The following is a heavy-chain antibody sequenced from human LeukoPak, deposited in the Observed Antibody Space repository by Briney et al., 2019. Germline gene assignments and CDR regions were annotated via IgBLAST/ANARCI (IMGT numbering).Heavy chain of an antibody. D-gene: IGHD6-19*01. CDR2: ISGSGGST. J-gene: IGHJ5*02. Sequence: GGSPRLSCAASGFTFSSYAMSWVRQAPGKGLEWVSAISGSGGSTYYADSVKGRFTISRDNSKNTLYLQMNSLRAEDTAVYYCAKDQRYSSGWYLGWFDPWGQGTLVTVSS. CDR1: GFTFSSYA. CDR3: AKDQRYSSGWYLGWFDP. V-gene: IGHV3-23*01.